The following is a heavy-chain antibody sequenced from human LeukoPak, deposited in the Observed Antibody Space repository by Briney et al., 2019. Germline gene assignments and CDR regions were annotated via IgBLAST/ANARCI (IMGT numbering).Heavy chain of an antibody. J-gene: IGHJ3*02. D-gene: IGHD3-22*01. CDR2: IYYSGST. V-gene: IGHV4-59*01. CDR1: GGSISGYY. CDR3: ARDVTTSRGNAFDI. Sequence: SETLSLTCTVSGGSISGYYWSGIRQPPGKDLEWIGYIYYSGSTNYNPSLKSRVTISVDTSKNQFSLKLSSVTAADTAVYYCARDVTTSRGNAFDIWGQGTMVTVSS.